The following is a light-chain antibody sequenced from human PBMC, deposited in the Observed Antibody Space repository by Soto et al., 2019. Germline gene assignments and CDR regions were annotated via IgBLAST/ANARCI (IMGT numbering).Light chain of an antibody. CDR3: QQCYMGWT. CDR2: DAS. J-gene: IGKJ1*01. V-gene: IGKV1-5*01. CDR1: QSIGRF. Sequence: DSQMTQSPSTLSASVGRRFTNTCRASQSIGRFLAWYQHQPGKAPKILIYDASTLESGVPSRFSGTASGTEFTFSITSLKPEDFGTYYCQQCYMGWTFGQGTKVDIK.